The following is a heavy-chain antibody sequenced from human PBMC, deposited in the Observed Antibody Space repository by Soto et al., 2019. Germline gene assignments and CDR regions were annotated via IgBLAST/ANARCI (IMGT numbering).Heavy chain of an antibody. CDR1: GFTFSSYS. Sequence: GGSLRLSCAASGFTFSSYSMNWVRQAPGKGLEWVSYISSSSSTIYYADSVKGRFTISRDNAKNSLYLQMNSLRDEDTAVYYCARSPPFIAVAGVSYGMDVWGQGTTVTVSS. D-gene: IGHD6-19*01. CDR3: ARSPPFIAVAGVSYGMDV. CDR2: ISSSSSTI. J-gene: IGHJ6*02. V-gene: IGHV3-48*02.